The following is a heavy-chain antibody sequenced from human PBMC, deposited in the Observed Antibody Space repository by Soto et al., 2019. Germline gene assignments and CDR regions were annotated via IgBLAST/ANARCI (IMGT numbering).Heavy chain of an antibody. J-gene: IGHJ6*02. CDR3: ASLMSSGYYYAMDV. D-gene: IGHD3-10*01. CDR2: IIPILGIA. CDR1: GGTFSSYT. V-gene: IGHV1-69*02. Sequence: QVQLVQSGAEVKKPGSSVKVSCKASGGTFSSYTISWVRQAPGQGLEWMGRIIPILGIANYAQKFQGRVTITADKSTSTGYMELSSLRSEDTAVYYCASLMSSGYYYAMDVWGQGTTVTVSS.